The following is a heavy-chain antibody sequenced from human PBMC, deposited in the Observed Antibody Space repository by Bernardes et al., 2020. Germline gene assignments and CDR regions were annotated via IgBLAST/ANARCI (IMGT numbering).Heavy chain of an antibody. V-gene: IGHV3-48*02. D-gene: IGHD4-17*01. Sequence: VGSLSLSCAASGFTFSSYSMNWVRQAPGKGLEWVSYISSTSSTVYYADSVKGRFTISRDNAKKSLYLQMNSLRDEDTAVYYCARDPGYDYSDYAWGQGTLVTVSS. J-gene: IGHJ5*02. CDR2: ISSTSSTV. CDR1: GFTFSSYS. CDR3: ARDPGYDYSDYA.